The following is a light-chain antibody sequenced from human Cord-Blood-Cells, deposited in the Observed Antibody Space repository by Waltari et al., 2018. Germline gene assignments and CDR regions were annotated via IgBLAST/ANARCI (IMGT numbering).Light chain of an antibody. Sequence: PSASASLGASVKLTCTLSSGHSSYAIAWHQQQPEKGPRYLMKLNSDGSHSKGDGIPDRFSGSSSGAERYLTISSLQSEDEADYYCQTWGTGIRVFGGGTKLTVL. CDR3: QTWGTGIRV. V-gene: IGLV4-69*01. CDR1: SGHSSYA. J-gene: IGLJ3*02. CDR2: LNSDGSH.